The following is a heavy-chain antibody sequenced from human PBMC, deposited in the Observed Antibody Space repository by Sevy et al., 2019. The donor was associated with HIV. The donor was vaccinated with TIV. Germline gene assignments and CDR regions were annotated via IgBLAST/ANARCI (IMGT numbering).Heavy chain of an antibody. CDR3: ARGRTPAMAVPDY. CDR2: IIHSGST. Sequence: SETLSLTCAVYGGSFSGYYWSWVRQPPGKGLEWIGEIIHSGSTNYNPSLKSRVTISVDTSMNQFSLKLSSVTAADTAVYYCARGRTPAMAVPDYWGRGTLVTVSS. CDR1: GGSFSGYY. J-gene: IGHJ4*02. V-gene: IGHV4-34*01. D-gene: IGHD5-18*01.